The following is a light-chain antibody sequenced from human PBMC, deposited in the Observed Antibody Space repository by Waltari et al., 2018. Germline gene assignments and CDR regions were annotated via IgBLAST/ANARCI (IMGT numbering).Light chain of an antibody. J-gene: IGKJ1*01. CDR1: QSISSW. Sequence: DIQMTQSPSTLSAPVADRVTITCRARQSISSWLAWYQQKPGKAPKLLIYKASSLESGVPSRFSGSGSGTEFTLTVSSLQPDDFATYYCQQYNSLWTFGQGTKVEIK. CDR2: KAS. V-gene: IGKV1-5*03. CDR3: QQYNSLWT.